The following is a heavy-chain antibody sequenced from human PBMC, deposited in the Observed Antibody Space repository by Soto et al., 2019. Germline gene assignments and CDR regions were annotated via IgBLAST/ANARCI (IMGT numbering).Heavy chain of an antibody. Sequence: GGSLRLSCAASGFTFSGYGVRWVRQAPGKGLEWVAVISYDGSNKYYADSVKGRFTISRDNSKNTLYLQMNSLRAEDTAVYYCAKGFDWYGYDYYYGMDVWGQGTTVTV. CDR3: AKGFDWYGYDYYYGMDV. J-gene: IGHJ6*02. D-gene: IGHD3-9*01. CDR2: ISYDGSNK. V-gene: IGHV3-30*18. CDR1: GFTFSGYG.